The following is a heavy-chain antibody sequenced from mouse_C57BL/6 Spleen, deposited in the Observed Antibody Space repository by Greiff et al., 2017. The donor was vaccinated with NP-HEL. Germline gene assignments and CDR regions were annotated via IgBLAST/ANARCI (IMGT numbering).Heavy chain of an antibody. Sequence: QVQLQQPGAELVKPGASVKLSCKASGYTFTSYWMQWVKQRPGQGLEWIGEIDPSDSYTNYNQKFKGKATLTVDTSSSTAYMQLSSLTSEDSAVYYCARCGRLIKGDYWGQGTTLTVSS. CDR1: GYTFTSYW. D-gene: IGHD1-3*01. J-gene: IGHJ2*01. CDR3: ARCGRLIKGDY. CDR2: IDPSDSYT. V-gene: IGHV1-50*01.